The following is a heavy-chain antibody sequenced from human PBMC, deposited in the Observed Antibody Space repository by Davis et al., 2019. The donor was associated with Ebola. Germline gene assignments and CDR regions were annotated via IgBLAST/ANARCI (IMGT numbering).Heavy chain of an antibody. Sequence: GGSLRLSCSASGFTFSSYAMHWVRQAPGKGLEYVSAISSNGGSTYYADSVKGRFTISRDNSKNTLYLQMNSLRAEDTAVYYCARAGGYSSSWYGYWGQGTLVTVSS. J-gene: IGHJ4*02. CDR2: ISSNGGST. V-gene: IGHV3-64*04. CDR3: ARAGGYSSSWYGY. CDR1: GFTFSSYA. D-gene: IGHD6-13*01.